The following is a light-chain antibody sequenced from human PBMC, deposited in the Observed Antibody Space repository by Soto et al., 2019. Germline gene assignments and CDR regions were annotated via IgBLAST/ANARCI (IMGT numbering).Light chain of an antibody. Sequence: DVEMTQSPSTLPTSIGDRVTINCRASQNVSNWLAWYQQKPGKAPKLLIYKASRLESGVPSRFSASGSGTAFPLTINSLQSDDFATYFCQQYSKESTFGQGTKLEIK. J-gene: IGKJ2*01. CDR2: KAS. CDR1: QNVSNW. V-gene: IGKV1-5*03. CDR3: QQYSKEST.